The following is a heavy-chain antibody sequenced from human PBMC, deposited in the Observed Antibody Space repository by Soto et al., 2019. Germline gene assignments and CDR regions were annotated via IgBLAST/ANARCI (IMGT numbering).Heavy chain of an antibody. Sequence: SVKVSCKASGGTFSSYTISWVRQAPGQGLEWMGRIIPILGIANYAQKFQGRVTITADKSTSTAYMELSSLRSEDTAVYYCARGGNRRRGGEPALNWFDPGGQGTLAT. J-gene: IGHJ5*02. CDR3: ARGGNRRRGGEPALNWFDP. CDR2: IIPILGIA. D-gene: IGHD3-16*01. CDR1: GGTFSSYT. V-gene: IGHV1-69*02.